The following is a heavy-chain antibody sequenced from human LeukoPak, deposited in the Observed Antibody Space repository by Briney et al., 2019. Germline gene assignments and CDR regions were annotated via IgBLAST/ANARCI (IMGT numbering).Heavy chain of an antibody. Sequence: GGSLRLSCAASGFTFSSYSMNWVRQAPGKWLEWVSSISSSSSYIYYADSVKGRFTISRDNAKNSLYLQMNSLRAEDTAVYYCARLHNGDSNYYYYYYMDVWGKGTTVTVSS. D-gene: IGHD1-14*01. CDR2: ISSSSSYI. CDR3: ARLHNGDSNYYYYYYMDV. CDR1: GFTFSSYS. J-gene: IGHJ6*03. V-gene: IGHV3-21*01.